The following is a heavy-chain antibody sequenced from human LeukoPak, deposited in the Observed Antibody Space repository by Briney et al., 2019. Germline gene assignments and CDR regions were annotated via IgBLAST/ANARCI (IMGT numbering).Heavy chain of an antibody. CDR3: ARVTYGSGSYRLFDY. J-gene: IGHJ4*02. CDR2: INPNSGGT. CDR1: GYTFTRYY. Sequence: ASVKVSCKASGYTFTRYYMHWVRQAPGQGLEGMGWINPNSGGTNYAQKFQGRVTMTRDTSISTAYMELSRLRSDDTAVYYCARVTYGSGSYRLFDYWGQGTLVTVSS. D-gene: IGHD3-10*01. V-gene: IGHV1-2*02.